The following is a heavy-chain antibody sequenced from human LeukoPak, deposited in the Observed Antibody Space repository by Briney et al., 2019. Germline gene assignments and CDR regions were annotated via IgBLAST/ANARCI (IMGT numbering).Heavy chain of an antibody. D-gene: IGHD3-9*01. CDR2: ISSSGGST. V-gene: IGHV3-64D*06. CDR3: VKDRSEYFDWLLGFDY. CDR1: GFTFSIYA. Sequence: GGSLRLSRSASGFTFSIYAMHWVRQAPGKGLEYVSAISSSGGSTYYADSVKGRFTISRDNSKNTLYLQMSSLRAEDTAVYYCVKDRSEYFDWLLGFDYWGQGTLVTVSS. J-gene: IGHJ4*02.